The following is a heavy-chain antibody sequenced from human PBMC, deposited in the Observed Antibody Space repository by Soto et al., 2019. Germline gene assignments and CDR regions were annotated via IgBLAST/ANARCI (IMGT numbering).Heavy chain of an antibody. Sequence: SVKVSCKASGGTFSSYAISWVRQAPGQGLEWMGGIIPIFGSANYAQKLQGRVTITADESTSTAYMELSSLRSEDTAVYYCASTASFYSSSSLGPNYYYYGMDVWGQGTTVTVSS. CDR3: ASTASFYSSSSLGPNYYYYGMDV. CDR2: IIPIFGSA. D-gene: IGHD6-6*01. J-gene: IGHJ6*02. CDR1: GGTFSSYA. V-gene: IGHV1-69*13.